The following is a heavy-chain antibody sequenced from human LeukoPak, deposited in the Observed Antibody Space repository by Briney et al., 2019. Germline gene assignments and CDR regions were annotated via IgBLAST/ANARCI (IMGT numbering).Heavy chain of an antibody. V-gene: IGHV3-30*04. J-gene: IGHJ4*02. CDR2: ISYDGSNK. CDR1: GFTFSSYA. CDR3: ARGALTGEIDY. Sequence: PGRSLRLSCAASGFTFSSYAMHWVRQAPGKGLEWVAVISYDGSNKYYADSVKGRFTISRDNSKNTLYLQMNSLRAEDTAVYYCARGALTGEIDYWGQGTLVTVSS. D-gene: IGHD7-27*01.